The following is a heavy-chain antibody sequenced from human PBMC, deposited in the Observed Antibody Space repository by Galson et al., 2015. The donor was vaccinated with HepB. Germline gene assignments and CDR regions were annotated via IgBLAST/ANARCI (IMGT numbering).Heavy chain of an antibody. CDR2: ISYDGSNK. CDR3: AKDAALLWFGPFNGMDA. D-gene: IGHD3-10*01. Sequence: LRLSCAASGFTFSSYGMHWVRQAPGKGLEWVAVISYDGSNKYYADSVKGRFTISRDNSKNTLYLQMNSLRAEDTAVYYCAKDAALLWFGPFNGMDAWGQGTTVTVSS. V-gene: IGHV3-30*18. CDR1: GFTFSSYG. J-gene: IGHJ6*02.